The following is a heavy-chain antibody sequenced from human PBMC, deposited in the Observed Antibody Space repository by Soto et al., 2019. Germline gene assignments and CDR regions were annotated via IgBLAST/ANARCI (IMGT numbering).Heavy chain of an antibody. J-gene: IGHJ5*02. D-gene: IGHD6-13*01. V-gene: IGHV4-34*01. Sequence: SETLSLTCAVYGGSFSGYYWSWIRQPPGKGLEWIGEINHSGSTNYNPSLKSRVTISVDTSKNQFSLKLSSVTAADTAVYYCASGSSSSWPENWFDPWGQGTLVTVSS. CDR1: GGSFSGYY. CDR2: INHSGST. CDR3: ASGSSSSWPENWFDP.